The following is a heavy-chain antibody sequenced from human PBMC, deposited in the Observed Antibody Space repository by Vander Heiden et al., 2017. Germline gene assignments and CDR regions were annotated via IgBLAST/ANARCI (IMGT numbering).Heavy chain of an antibody. V-gene: IGHV3-23*01. Sequence: EVQLLESGGGLVQPGGSLRLSCAASGFTFSGYAMSWVRQAPGKGLEWVSAISGSGGSTYYADSVKGRFTISRDNSKNTLYLQMNSLRAEDTAVYYCAQGKYYYDSSGYAFDYWGQGTLVTVSS. CDR3: AQGKYYYDSSGYAFDY. CDR1: GFTFSGYA. D-gene: IGHD3-22*01. J-gene: IGHJ4*02. CDR2: ISGSGGST.